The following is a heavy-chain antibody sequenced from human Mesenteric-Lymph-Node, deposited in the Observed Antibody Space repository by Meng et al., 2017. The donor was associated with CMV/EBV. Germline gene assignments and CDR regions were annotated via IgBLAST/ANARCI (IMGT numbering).Heavy chain of an antibody. CDR2: TYPGVTDT. CDR1: GYSFTSYW. D-gene: IGHD2-2*01. V-gene: IGHV5-51*01. Sequence: GGTLSLSCKGSGYSFTSYWIGWVRQMPGKGLEWMGITYPGVTDTRYSPSFQGQVTISADKSISTAYLQWSSLKASDTAMYYCARHSYCSSTSCQVSSYYYGMDVWGQGTTVTVSS. CDR3: ARHSYCSSTSCQVSSYYYGMDV. J-gene: IGHJ6*02.